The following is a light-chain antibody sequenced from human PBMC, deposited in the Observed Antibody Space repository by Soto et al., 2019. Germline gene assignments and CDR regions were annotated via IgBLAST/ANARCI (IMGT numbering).Light chain of an antibody. CDR2: DAS. J-gene: IGKJ2*02. Sequence: DIQLTQSPSTLSAPVGDRVTITFRASQSVTDWLGWYQQKPGKAPKILIYDASSLESGVPSRFSGSGSGTEFSLTISSLQPDDFATYYCQQYYRSCTFGQGTK. CDR1: QSVTDW. CDR3: QQYYRSCT. V-gene: IGKV1-5*01.